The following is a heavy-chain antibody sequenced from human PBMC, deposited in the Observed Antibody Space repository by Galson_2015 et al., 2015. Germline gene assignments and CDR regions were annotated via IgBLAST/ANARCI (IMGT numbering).Heavy chain of an antibody. D-gene: IGHD2-15*01. J-gene: IGHJ4*02. V-gene: IGHV3-33*01. CDR1: GFTFSSYG. Sequence: SLRLSCAASGFTFSSYGMHWVRQAPGKGLEWVAVIWYDGSNKYYADSVKGRFTISRDNSKDTLYLQMNSLRAEDTAVYYCARDRKGYYGSGGSCYGFDHWGQGTLVTVPS. CDR2: IWYDGSNK. CDR3: ARDRKGYYGSGGSCYGFDH.